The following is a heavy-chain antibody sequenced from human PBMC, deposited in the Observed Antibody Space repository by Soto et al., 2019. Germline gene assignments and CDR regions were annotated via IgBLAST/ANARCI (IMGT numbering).Heavy chain of an antibody. Sequence: PGESLKISCKGSGYSFTSYWISWVRQMPGKGLEWMGRIDPSDSYTNYSPSFQGHVTISADKSISTAYLQWSGLKASDTAMYYCARQPPGAYANDYWGQGTLVTVSS. V-gene: IGHV5-10-1*01. D-gene: IGHD3-10*01. J-gene: IGHJ4*02. CDR3: ARQPPGAYANDY. CDR2: IDPSDSYT. CDR1: GYSFTSYW.